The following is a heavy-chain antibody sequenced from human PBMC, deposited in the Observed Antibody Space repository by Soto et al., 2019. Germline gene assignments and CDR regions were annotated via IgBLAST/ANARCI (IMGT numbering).Heavy chain of an antibody. J-gene: IGHJ4*01. Sequence: GGSLRLSCAASGFTFNSYAMNWVRQAPGKGLAWVSAIGTDGNTYYANSVKGRFTISRDNSRTTLYLQMNSLRVEDTALYYYVRKYPGTRPFDYWGQGTLVTVSS. CDR3: VRKYPGTRPFDY. V-gene: IGHV3-23*01. CDR2: IGTDGNT. D-gene: IGHD2-2*01. CDR1: GFTFNSYA.